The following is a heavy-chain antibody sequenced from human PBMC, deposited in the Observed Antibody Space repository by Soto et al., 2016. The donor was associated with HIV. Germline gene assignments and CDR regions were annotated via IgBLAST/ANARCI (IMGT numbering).Heavy chain of an antibody. CDR3: ARDRSGPRPIYYMDV. CDR1: GYTFTGHY. Sequence: QVQLVQSGAEMKEPGASVKVSCKASGYTFTGHYIHWVRQAPGQGLEWMGWINANSGAAKSAQNLQARLTMTRDTSISTAYTELYDLRSDDTAVYYCARDRSGPRPIYYMDVWGKGTTITVFS. V-gene: IGHV1-2*02. J-gene: IGHJ6*03. CDR2: INANSGAA.